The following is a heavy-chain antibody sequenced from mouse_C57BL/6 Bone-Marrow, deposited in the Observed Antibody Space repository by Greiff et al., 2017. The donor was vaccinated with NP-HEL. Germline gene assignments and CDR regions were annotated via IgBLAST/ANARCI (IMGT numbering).Heavy chain of an antibody. CDR3: ARCDYDDYAMDY. Sequence: VQLQESGAELVRPGTSVKMSCKASGYTFTNYWIGWAKQRPGHGLEWIGDIYPGGGYTNYNEKFKGKATLTADKSSSTAYMQFSSLTSEDSAIYYCARCDYDDYAMDYWGQGTSVTVSS. J-gene: IGHJ4*01. D-gene: IGHD2-4*01. CDR1: GYTFTNYW. CDR2: IYPGGGYT. V-gene: IGHV1-63*01.